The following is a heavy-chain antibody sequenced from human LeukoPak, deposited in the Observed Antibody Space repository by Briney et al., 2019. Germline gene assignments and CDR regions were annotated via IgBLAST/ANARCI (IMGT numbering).Heavy chain of an antibody. CDR1: GFTLRNFE. CDR3: ARDSYGDDVPNWFDP. J-gene: IGHJ5*02. CDR2: KSSTGNTI. Sequence: GGSLRLSCAASGFTLRNFEMNWVRPAPGEGVGWVLFKSSTGNTIYYAASVKGRVTVSIDNAKNSLYLQMNSLRAEDTAVYYCARDSYGDDVPNWFDPWGQGTLVTVSS. D-gene: IGHD4-17*01. V-gene: IGHV3-48*03.